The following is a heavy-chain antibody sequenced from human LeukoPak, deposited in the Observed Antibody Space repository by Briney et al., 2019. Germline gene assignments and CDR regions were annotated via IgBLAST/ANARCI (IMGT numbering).Heavy chain of an antibody. CDR3: ARDGYSYGYYYYYMDV. D-gene: IGHD5-18*01. V-gene: IGHV3-23*01. CDR2: ISGSGGST. CDR1: GFTFSSYA. Sequence: GGSLRLSCAASGFTFSSYAMSWVRQAPGKGLEWVSAISGSGGSTYYADSVKGRFTISRDNAKNSLYLQMNSLRAEDTAVYYCARDGYSYGYYYYYMDVWGKGTTVTVSS. J-gene: IGHJ6*03.